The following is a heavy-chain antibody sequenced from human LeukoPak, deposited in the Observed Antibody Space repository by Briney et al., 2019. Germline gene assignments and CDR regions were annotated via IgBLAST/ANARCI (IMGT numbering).Heavy chain of an antibody. CDR2: ISYDGSNK. Sequence: GGSLRLSCAASGFTFSSYGMHWVRQAPGKGLEWVAVISYDGSNKYYADSVKGRFTISRDNSKNTLYLQMNSLRAEDTAVYYCAKDGGTDWYSYGPLDYWGQGTLVTVSS. V-gene: IGHV3-30*18. CDR3: AKDGGTDWYSYGPLDY. J-gene: IGHJ4*02. CDR1: GFTFSSYG. D-gene: IGHD5-18*01.